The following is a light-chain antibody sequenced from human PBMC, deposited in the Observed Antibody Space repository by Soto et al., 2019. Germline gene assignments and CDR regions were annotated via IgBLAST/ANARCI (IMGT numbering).Light chain of an antibody. CDR2: WAS. V-gene: IGKV3-15*01. CDR1: QNIASH. CDR3: QQYYSTPIT. J-gene: IGKJ5*01. Sequence: EIVMTQSPATLSVSPGERTTLSCRAIQNIASHLAWYQQKPGLPPKLLIYWASTRESGVPDRFSGSGSGTDFTLTISSLQAEDVAVYYCQQYYSTPITFGQGTRLEIK.